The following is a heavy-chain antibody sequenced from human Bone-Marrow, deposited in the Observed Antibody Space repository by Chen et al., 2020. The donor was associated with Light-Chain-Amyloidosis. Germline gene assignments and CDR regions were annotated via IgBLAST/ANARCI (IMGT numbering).Heavy chain of an antibody. Sequence: EAQLVEFGGGLVQPGGSLRLSCAASGFSLRSYWMHWVRQVPGKGLVWVSRINGDGGWTNYAGSVKGRVTISKDNAKNTLYLQMNYLSAEDTAVYYCAREKITGPRQSDALDIWGQGTMVTVSS. J-gene: IGHJ3*02. CDR2: INGDGGWT. V-gene: IGHV3-74*01. CDR1: GFSLRSYW. D-gene: IGHD1-20*01. CDR3: AREKITGPRQSDALDI.